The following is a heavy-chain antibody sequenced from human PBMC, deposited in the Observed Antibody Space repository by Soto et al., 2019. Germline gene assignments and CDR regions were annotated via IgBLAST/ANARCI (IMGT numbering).Heavy chain of an antibody. V-gene: IGHV4-59*08. CDR3: ARSRGIAAAGPYNWFDP. CDR2: IYYSGST. J-gene: IGHJ5*02. D-gene: IGHD6-13*01. CDR1: GGSISSYY. Sequence: SETLSLTCTVSGGSISSYYWSWIRQPPGKGLEWIGYIYYSGSTNYNPSLKSRVTISVDTSKNQFSLKLSSVTAADTAVYYCARSRGIAAAGPYNWFDPWGQGTLVTVSS.